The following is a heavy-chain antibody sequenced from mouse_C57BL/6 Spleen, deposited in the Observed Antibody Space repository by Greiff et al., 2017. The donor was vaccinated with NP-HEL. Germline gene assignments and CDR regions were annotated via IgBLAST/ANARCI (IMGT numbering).Heavy chain of an antibody. CDR1: GYTFTSYW. CDR3: LITTVVATNYYFDY. D-gene: IGHD1-1*01. CDR2: INPSSGYT. V-gene: IGHV1-7*01. J-gene: IGHJ2*01. Sequence: QVQLKESGAELAKPGASVKLSCKASGYTFTSYWMHWVKQRPGQGLEWIGYINPSSGYTKYNQKFKDKATSTADKSSSTAYMQLSSLTYEDSAVYYCLITTVVATNYYFDYWGQGTTLTVSS.